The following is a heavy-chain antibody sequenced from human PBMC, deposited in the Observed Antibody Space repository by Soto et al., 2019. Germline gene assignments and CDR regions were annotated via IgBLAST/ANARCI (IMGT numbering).Heavy chain of an antibody. CDR2: IYSGVNT. CDR1: GGSSSSTTYY. V-gene: IGHV4-39*02. D-gene: IGHD3-22*01. CDR3: AGERYEIRGYFYAY. J-gene: IGHJ4*02. Sequence: QLLLQESGPGLVKPSETLSLTCTVSGGSSSSTTYYWGWIRQSPGKGLEWIGNIYSGVNTYYNPSLKSQVTRSVDTSKSPLSLQLISVTAADTAVYYCAGERYEIRGYFYAYWGQGTLVTVSS.